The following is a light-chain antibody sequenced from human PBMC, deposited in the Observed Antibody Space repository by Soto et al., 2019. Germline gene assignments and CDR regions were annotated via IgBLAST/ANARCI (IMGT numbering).Light chain of an antibody. V-gene: IGKV1-5*01. CDR3: QHYNTDSLWT. J-gene: IGKJ1*01. Sequence: DIQMTQSPSTLSASVGDRVTITCRASQSIGVWLAWYQQKPGKAPKLLIIDASTLESGDPSRFSGSGSGTEFTLTINSLQPDDFATYYCQHYNTDSLWTFGQGTKVQVK. CDR1: QSIGVW. CDR2: DAS.